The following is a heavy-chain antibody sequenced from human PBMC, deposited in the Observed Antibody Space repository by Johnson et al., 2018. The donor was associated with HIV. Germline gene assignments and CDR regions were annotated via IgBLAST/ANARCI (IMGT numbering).Heavy chain of an antibody. D-gene: IGHD2-15*01. V-gene: IGHV3-7*03. Sequence: MQLVESGGGVVQPGGSLRLSCAASGFTFSSYGMHWVRQAPGKGLEWVANIKQDGSEKYYVDSVKGRFTISRDNAKNSLYLQMNRLRAEDTAVYYCARDWAVVGATWSDAFDIWGQGTLVTV. CDR2: IKQDGSEK. CDR3: ARDWAVVGATWSDAFDI. CDR1: GFTFSSYG. J-gene: IGHJ3*02.